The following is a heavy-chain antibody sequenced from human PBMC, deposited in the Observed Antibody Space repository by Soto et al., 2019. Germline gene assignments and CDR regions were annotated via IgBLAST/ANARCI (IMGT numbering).Heavy chain of an antibody. CDR3: AKEPIVVASPTYFDT. V-gene: IGHV3-30*18. CDR2: IAYDGTRD. D-gene: IGHD3-22*01. Sequence: QVQLVESGGGVVQPGRSLRLSCAGSGFPFSSYGMHWVRQAPGKGLEWVAGIAYDGTRDKYADSVQGRFTISRDNSDNTLFLQMNSLTPEDTALYYCAKEPIVVASPTYFDTWGQGTLVTVSS. CDR1: GFPFSSYG. J-gene: IGHJ4*02.